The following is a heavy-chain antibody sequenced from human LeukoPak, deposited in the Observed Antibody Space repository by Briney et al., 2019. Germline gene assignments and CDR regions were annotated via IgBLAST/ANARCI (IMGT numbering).Heavy chain of an antibody. CDR2: ISSSGSTI. CDR1: GFTFSDYY. V-gene: IGHV3-11*01. D-gene: IGHD3-22*01. J-gene: IGHJ3*02. Sequence: KSGGSLRLSCAASGFTFSDYYMSWIRQAPGKGLEWVSYISSSGSTIYYADSVKGRFTISRDNAKNSLYLQMNSLRAEDTAVYYCAFHSKGSSGYYYPDAFDIWGQGTMVTVSS. CDR3: AFHSKGSSGYYYPDAFDI.